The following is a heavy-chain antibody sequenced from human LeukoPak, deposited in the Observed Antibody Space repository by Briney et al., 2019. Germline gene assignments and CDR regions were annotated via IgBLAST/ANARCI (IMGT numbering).Heavy chain of an antibody. CDR2: ISWNSGNI. CDR1: GFNFDDYA. Sequence: GRSLRLSCAASGFNFDDYAMHWVRQAPGKGLEWVSGISWNSGNIDYADSVKGRFTISRDNAKNSLYLQMNSLRPEDTALYYCANCITLGSGGTCHEYFQYWGQGTLVTVSS. J-gene: IGHJ1*01. V-gene: IGHV3-9*01. CDR3: ANCITLGSGGTCHEYFQY. D-gene: IGHD2-15*01.